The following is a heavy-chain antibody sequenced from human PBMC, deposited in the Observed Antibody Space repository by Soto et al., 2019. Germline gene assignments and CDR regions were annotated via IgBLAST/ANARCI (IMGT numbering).Heavy chain of an antibody. Sequence: QITLNESGPTVVRPTETLTLTCRFSGFSLTTSGVGVGWIRQSPGKAPEWLALSYWDDDKRYSASLKSRITITKDTSKNQVVLTVSDLDPTDTATYYCAHRVLRTVFGLVTTTAIYFDFWGQGTPVAVSS. V-gene: IGHV2-5*02. CDR3: AHRVLRTVFGLVTTTAIYFDF. CDR2: SYWDDDK. CDR1: GFSLTTSGVG. D-gene: IGHD3-3*01. J-gene: IGHJ4*02.